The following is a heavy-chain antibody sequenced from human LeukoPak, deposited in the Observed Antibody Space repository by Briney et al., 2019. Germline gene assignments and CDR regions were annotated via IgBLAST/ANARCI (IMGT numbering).Heavy chain of an antibody. D-gene: IGHD3-10*01. Sequence: PGGSLRLSCAASGFTFSNYDMHWVRQAPGKGLEWVSYISSSGSTIYYADSVKGRFTISRDNAKNSLYLQMNSLRAEDTAVYYCAREYYGSGSYHFNWFDPWGQGTLVTVSS. CDR1: GFTFSNYD. CDR2: ISSSGSTI. CDR3: AREYYGSGSYHFNWFDP. J-gene: IGHJ5*02. V-gene: IGHV3-48*03.